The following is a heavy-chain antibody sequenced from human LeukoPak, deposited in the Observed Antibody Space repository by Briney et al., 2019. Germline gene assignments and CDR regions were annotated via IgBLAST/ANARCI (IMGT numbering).Heavy chain of an antibody. V-gene: IGHV3-30*03. CDR2: TSYDESNK. Sequence: GGSLRLSCAASGFTFSSYAMYWVCQAPGKGLEWVAVTSYDESNKSYADSVKGRFTISRDNSKNTLYLQMDSLRAEDTAVYYCAGVSSGYYCGMDVWGQGATVTVSS. D-gene: IGHD3-22*01. CDR3: AGVSSGYYCGMDV. CDR1: GFTFSSYA. J-gene: IGHJ6*02.